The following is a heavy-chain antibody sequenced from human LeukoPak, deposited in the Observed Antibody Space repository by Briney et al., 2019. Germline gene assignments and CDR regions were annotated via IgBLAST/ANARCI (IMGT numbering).Heavy chain of an antibody. CDR3: ARDRELAALDP. J-gene: IGHJ5*02. CDR1: GFTVSSNY. V-gene: IGHV3-53*01. CDR2: IYSGGST. Sequence: GGSLRLSCAASGFTVSSNYMSWVRQAPGKGLEWVSVIYSGGSTYYADSVKGRFTISRDNSRNTLYLQMNSLRAEDTAVYYCARDRELAALDPWGQGTLVIVSS. D-gene: IGHD1-26*01.